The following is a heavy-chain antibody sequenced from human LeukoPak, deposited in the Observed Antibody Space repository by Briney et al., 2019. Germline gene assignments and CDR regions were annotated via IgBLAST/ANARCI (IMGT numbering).Heavy chain of an antibody. CDR2: IRSKANSYAT. CDR3: SRLAPSSDNYLKDY. V-gene: IGHV3-73*01. D-gene: IGHD3-22*01. CDR1: GFTFSGSA. Sequence: PGGSLTLSCAASGFTFSGSAMHWVRQASGKGLEWVGRIRSKANSYATTYAASVKGRFTISRDDSKNTTYLQMNSLKTEDTAVYYCSRLAPSSDNYLKDYWGQGTLVTVSS. J-gene: IGHJ4*02.